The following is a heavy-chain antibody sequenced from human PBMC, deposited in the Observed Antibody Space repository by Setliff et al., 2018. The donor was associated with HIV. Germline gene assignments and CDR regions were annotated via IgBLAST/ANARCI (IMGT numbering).Heavy chain of an antibody. J-gene: IGHJ4*02. CDR3: ARSRPQISIFGLVQDY. CDR2: MNPNSGNT. CDR1: GYTFTSYD. V-gene: IGHV1-8*02. D-gene: IGHD3-3*01. Sequence: ASVKVSCKASGYTFTSYDINWVRQATGQGLEWMGWMNPNSGNTGYAQKFQGRVTITRNTSISTVYMELSSLRSEDTAVYYCARSRPQISIFGLVQDYWGQGTLVTVSS.